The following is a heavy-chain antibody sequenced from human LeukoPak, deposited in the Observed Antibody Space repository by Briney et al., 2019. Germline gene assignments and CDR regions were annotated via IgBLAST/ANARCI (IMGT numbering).Heavy chain of an antibody. CDR1: GFTFSSYS. CDR3: AREGCSGGSCYSDY. D-gene: IGHD2-15*01. V-gene: IGHV3-21*01. Sequence: PGGSLRLSCAASGFTFSSYSMNWVRQAPGKWLEWVSSISSSSSYIYYADSVKGRFTISRDNAKNSLYLQMNSLRAEDTAVYYCAREGCSGGSCYSDYWGQGTLVTVSS. J-gene: IGHJ4*02. CDR2: ISSSSSYI.